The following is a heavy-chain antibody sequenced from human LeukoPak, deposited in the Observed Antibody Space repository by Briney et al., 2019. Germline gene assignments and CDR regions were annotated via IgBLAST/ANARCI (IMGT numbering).Heavy chain of an antibody. D-gene: IGHD7-27*01. CDR2: ISAYNGNT. V-gene: IGHV1-18*01. Sequence: ASVKVSCKASGYTFTSYGISWVQQAPGQGLEWMGWISAYNGNTNYAQKLQGRVTMTTDTSTSTAYMELRSLRSDDTAVYYCARDEPELGQVPYYFDYWGQGTLVTVSS. CDR1: GYTFTSYG. CDR3: ARDEPELGQVPYYFDY. J-gene: IGHJ4*02.